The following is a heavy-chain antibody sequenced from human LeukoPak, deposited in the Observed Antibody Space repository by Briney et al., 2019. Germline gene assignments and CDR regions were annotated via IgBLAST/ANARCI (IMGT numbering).Heavy chain of an antibody. J-gene: IGHJ4*02. CDR1: GFTFSSYS. CDR2: ISRSGSYK. V-gene: IGHV3-21*01. Sequence: GGSLRLSCAASGFTFSSYSMNWVRQAPGKGLEWVSSISRSGSYKYYTDSVKGRFTISRDNAKNSLCLQMNSLRAEDTAVYYCAREEWFFDYWGQGTLVTVSS. CDR3: AREEWFFDY. D-gene: IGHD3-3*01.